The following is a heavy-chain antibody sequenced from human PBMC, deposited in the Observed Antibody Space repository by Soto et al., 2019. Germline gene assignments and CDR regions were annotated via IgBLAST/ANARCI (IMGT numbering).Heavy chain of an antibody. D-gene: IGHD1-26*01. CDR2: IDPSDSYT. CDR1: GYSFTSYW. J-gene: IGHJ6*02. CDR3: ARLEGLVATWKGHGMYA. V-gene: IGHV5-10-1*01. Sequence: GESQKISCKGYGYSFTSYWINWVRQMPEKGLEWMGRIDPSDSYTNYSPSFQGHVTISADKSISTAYLQWSSLKASDTAMYYCARLEGLVATWKGHGMYAWAQGTTVTVSS.